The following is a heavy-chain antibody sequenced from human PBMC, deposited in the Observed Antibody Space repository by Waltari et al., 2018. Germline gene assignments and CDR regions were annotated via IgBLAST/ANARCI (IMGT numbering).Heavy chain of an antibody. CDR2: INPNSGGT. D-gene: IGHD3-22*01. J-gene: IGHJ4*02. V-gene: IGHV1-2*02. CDR3: ARENYYDSSGTLDY. Sequence: QVQLVQSEAEVKKPGASVKVSCKASGYTFTGYYIHWVRQAPGHGLEWMGWINPNSGGTNYAQKFQGRVTMTRDTSISTAYMELSRLRSDDTAVYYCARENYYDSSGTLDYWGQGTLVTVSS. CDR1: GYTFTGYY.